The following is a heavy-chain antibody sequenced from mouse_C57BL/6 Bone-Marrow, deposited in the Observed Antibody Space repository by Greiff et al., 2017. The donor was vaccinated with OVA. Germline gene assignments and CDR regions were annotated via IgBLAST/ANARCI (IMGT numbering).Heavy chain of an antibody. CDR2: INPNNGGT. Sequence: QVQLQQPGAELVKPGASVKLSCKASGYTFTSYWMHWVKQRPGQGLEWIGDINPNNGGTIYNQKFKGKATLTVDKSSSTAYMELRSLTSEDTAVYYCARDPNYYGSSWYFDVWGTGTTVTVSS. D-gene: IGHD1-1*01. J-gene: IGHJ1*03. V-gene: IGHV1-53*01. CDR3: ARDPNYYGSSWYFDV. CDR1: GYTFTSYW.